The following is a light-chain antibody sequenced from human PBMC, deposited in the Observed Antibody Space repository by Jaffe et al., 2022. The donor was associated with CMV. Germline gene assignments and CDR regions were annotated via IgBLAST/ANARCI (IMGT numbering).Light chain of an antibody. CDR2: GAS. Sequence: EIVLTQSPGTLSLSPGERATLSCRASDSFSSSYLAWYQQRPGQAPRLLISGASSRAAGIPDRFSGSASVSGTDFTLTISRLEPEDFAVYYCHQFSSSPWTFGQGTKVDIK. J-gene: IGKJ1*01. CDR1: DSFSSSY. V-gene: IGKV3-20*01. CDR3: HQFSSSPWT.